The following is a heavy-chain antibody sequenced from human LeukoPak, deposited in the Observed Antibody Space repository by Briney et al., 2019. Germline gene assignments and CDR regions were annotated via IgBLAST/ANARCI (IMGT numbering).Heavy chain of an antibody. Sequence: SQTLSLTCAISGDSISSDSAGWNWIGQSPSRGLEWLGRTYYRSKWYNDYAVSVKSRITINPDTSKNQFSLQLNSVTPEDTAVYYCTRGGGAITTWGQGTLVTVSS. CDR1: GDSISSDSAG. J-gene: IGHJ5*02. V-gene: IGHV6-1*01. D-gene: IGHD3-16*01. CDR3: TRGGGAITT. CDR2: TYYRSKWYN.